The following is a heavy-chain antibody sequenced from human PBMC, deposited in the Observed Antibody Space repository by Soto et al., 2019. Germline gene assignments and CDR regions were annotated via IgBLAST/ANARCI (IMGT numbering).Heavy chain of an antibody. CDR1: GGSISSSNW. CDR2: IYHSGST. V-gene: IGHV4-4*02. J-gene: IGHJ3*02. D-gene: IGHD3-22*01. CDR3: AREYTYYYDSSGYCNAFDI. Sequence: QVQLQESGPGLVKPSGTLSLTCAVSGGSISSSNWWRWVRQPPGKGLEWIGEIYHSGSTNYNPSLKIRLTISVDKSKNQFSLKLSSVTAADTAVYYCAREYTYYYDSSGYCNAFDIWGQGTMVTVSS.